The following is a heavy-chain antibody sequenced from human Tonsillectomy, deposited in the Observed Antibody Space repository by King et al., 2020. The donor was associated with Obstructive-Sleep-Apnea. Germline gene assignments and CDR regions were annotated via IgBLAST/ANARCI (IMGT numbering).Heavy chain of an antibody. Sequence: QLVQSGAEVKKPGASVKVSCKSSGYTLTRNGITWVRQAPGQGLECMGWINVYNGNTNYAQNLQGRVTMTTDRSTSTAYMELRSLRSDDTAVYYCARSYCSSTTCYYFDSWGQGTLVTVSS. CDR2: INVYNGNT. V-gene: IGHV1-18*04. CDR1: GYTLTRNG. D-gene: IGHD2-2*01. CDR3: ARSYCSSTTCYYFDS. J-gene: IGHJ4*02.